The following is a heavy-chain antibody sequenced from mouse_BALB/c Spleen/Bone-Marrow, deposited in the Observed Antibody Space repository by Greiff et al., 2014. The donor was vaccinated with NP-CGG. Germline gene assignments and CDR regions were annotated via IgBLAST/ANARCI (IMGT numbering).Heavy chain of an antibody. D-gene: IGHD4-1*01. CDR2: IDPSDSET. CDR3: ARGIGRDY. V-gene: IGHV1S127*01. CDR1: GYSFTSYW. J-gene: IGHJ4*01. Sequence: QVQLQQSGPQLVRPGASVKISCKASGYSFTSYWMHWVKQRPGQGLEWIGMIDPSDSETRLNQKFKDKATLTVDKSSSTAHMQLSSPTSEDSAVYYCARGIGRDYWGQGTSVTVAS.